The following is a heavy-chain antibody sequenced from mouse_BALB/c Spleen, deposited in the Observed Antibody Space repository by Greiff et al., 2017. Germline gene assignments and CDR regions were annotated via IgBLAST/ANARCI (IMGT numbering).Heavy chain of an antibody. CDR2: IYPGDGDT. CDR3: AREVDGYDGYYAMDY. J-gene: IGHJ4*01. CDR1: GYTFTSYW. V-gene: IGHV1-87*01. Sequence: QVQLQQSGAELARPGASVKLSCKASGYTFTSYWMQWVKQRPGQGLEWIGAIYPGDGDTRYTQKFKGKATLTADKSSSTAYMQLSSLASEDSAVYYCAREVDGYDGYYAMDYWGQGTSVTVSS. D-gene: IGHD2-2*01.